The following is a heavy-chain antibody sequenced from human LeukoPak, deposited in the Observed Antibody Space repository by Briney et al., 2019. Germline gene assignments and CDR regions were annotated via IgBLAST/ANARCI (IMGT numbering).Heavy chain of an antibody. D-gene: IGHD4-17*01. CDR2: ISAYNGNT. CDR1: GYSFTSYG. CDR3: ARVVMGYGDYRGAYYYMDV. Sequence: GESLKISCKGSGYSFTSYGISWVRQAPGQGLEWMGWISAYNGNTNYAQKLQGRVTMTTDTSTSTAYMELRSLRSDDTAVYYCARVVMGYGDYRGAYYYMDVWGKGTTVTVSS. J-gene: IGHJ6*03. V-gene: IGHV1-18*01.